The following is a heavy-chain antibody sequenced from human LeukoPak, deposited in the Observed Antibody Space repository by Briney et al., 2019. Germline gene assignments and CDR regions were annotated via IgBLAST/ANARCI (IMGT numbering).Heavy chain of an antibody. CDR1: GFTFSSYG. D-gene: IGHD3-22*01. CDR2: ISYDGSNK. Sequence: PGRSLRLSCAASGFTFSSYGMRWVRQAPGKGLEWVAVISYDGSNKYYADSVKGRFTISRDNSKNTLFLQMNSLRAEDTAVYYCAKGLAYYDSSGYYPSFDHWGQGTLVTVSS. J-gene: IGHJ4*02. V-gene: IGHV3-30*18. CDR3: AKGLAYYDSSGYYPSFDH.